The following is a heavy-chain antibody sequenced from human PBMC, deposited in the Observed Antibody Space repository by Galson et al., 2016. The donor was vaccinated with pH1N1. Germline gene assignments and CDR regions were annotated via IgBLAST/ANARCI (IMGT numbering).Heavy chain of an antibody. Sequence: SLRLSCAASGFTFSNYCMSWVRQSPGKGLEWVANIKQDGSENYYEDSVTGRFTISRDNAKNSLYLQMNSLRAEDTAVYYCASAPVLRFLEWFTYFDCCGQGTLVTVSS. J-gene: IGHJ4*02. CDR2: IKQDGSEN. CDR1: GFTFSNYC. V-gene: IGHV3-7*01. D-gene: IGHD3-3*01. CDR3: ASAPVLRFLEWFTYFDC.